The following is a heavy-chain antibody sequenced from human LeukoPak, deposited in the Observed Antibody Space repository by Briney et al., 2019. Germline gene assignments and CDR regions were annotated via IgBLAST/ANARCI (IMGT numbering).Heavy chain of an antibody. CDR2: IYYSGST. Sequence: SETLSLTCAVYGGSFSGYYWGWIRQPPGKGLEWIGSIYYSGSTYYNPSLKSRVTISVDTSKNQFSLKLSSVSAADAAVYYCARHSYYDSSGYYSPITSWGQGALVTVSS. CDR1: GGSFSGYY. J-gene: IGHJ4*02. CDR3: ARHSYYDSSGYYSPITS. V-gene: IGHV4-39*01. D-gene: IGHD3-22*01.